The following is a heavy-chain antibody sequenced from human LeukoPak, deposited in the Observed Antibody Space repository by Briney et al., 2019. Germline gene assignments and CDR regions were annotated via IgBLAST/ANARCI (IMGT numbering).Heavy chain of an antibody. CDR3: ARRYDFWSGYPTAFDY. J-gene: IGHJ4*02. Sequence: ASVKVSCMASGYTFTGYYIHWVRQAPGQGLEWMGFINPNTGGTSYAQKFQARVTMTRDTSISTAYMELSGLRSDDTAVYYCARRYDFWSGYPTAFDYWGQGTLVTVSS. CDR1: GYTFTGYY. D-gene: IGHD3-3*01. CDR2: INPNTGGT. V-gene: IGHV1-2*02.